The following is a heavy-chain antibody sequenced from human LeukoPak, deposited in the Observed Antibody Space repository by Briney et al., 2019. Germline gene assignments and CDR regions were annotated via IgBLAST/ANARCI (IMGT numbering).Heavy chain of an antibody. Sequence: SETLSLTCTVSGGSISSYYWSWIRQPPGKGLEWIGYIYYSGSTNYNPSLKSRVTISVDTSKSQFSLKLSSVTAADTAVYYCARAHERLRYYFDYWGQGTLVTVSS. CDR1: GGSISSYY. V-gene: IGHV4-59*01. D-gene: IGHD1-1*01. CDR3: ARAHERLRYYFDY. CDR2: IYYSGST. J-gene: IGHJ4*02.